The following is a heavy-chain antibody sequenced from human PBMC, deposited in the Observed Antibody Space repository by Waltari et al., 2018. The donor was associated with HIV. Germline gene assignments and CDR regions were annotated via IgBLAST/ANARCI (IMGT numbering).Heavy chain of an antibody. J-gene: IGHJ5*02. D-gene: IGHD3-10*01. V-gene: IGHV1-8*01. CDR1: GYTFTSYD. CDR3: ARGITMVRGVIIRGGFDP. Sequence: QVQLVQSGAEVKKPGASVKVSCKASGYTFTSYDINWVRQATGQGLEWMGWKNPNSGNRGYAQKCQCRGTMTSNTFISPADTELSSLGSDDTAVYYGARGITMVRGVIIRGGFDPWGQVTLVTVSS. CDR2: KNPNSGNR.